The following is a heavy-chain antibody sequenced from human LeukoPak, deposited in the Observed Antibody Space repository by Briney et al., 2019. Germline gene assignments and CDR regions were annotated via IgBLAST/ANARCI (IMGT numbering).Heavy chain of an antibody. CDR2: IYYSGST. CDR1: GGSISSSSYY. J-gene: IGHJ4*02. CDR3: SRPYGAGSYFDN. V-gene: IGHV4-39*01. Sequence: PSETLSLTCTVSGGSISSSSYYWGWIRQPPGKGLEWIGSIYYSGSTYYNPSLKSRVTISVDTSKNQFSLKLSSVTAADTAVYYCSRPYGAGSYFDNWGQGTLVTVSS. D-gene: IGHD3-10*01.